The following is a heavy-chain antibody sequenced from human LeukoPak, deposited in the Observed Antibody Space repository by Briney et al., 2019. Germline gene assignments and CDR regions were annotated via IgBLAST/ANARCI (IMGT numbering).Heavy chain of an antibody. CDR2: INHSGST. V-gene: IGHV4-34*01. CDR3: ARIPTVTFFDY. CDR1: GGSFSGYY. J-gene: IGHJ4*02. D-gene: IGHD4-17*01. Sequence: SETLSLTCAVYGGSFSGYYWSWIRQPPGKGLEWIGEINHSGSTNYNPSLKSRVTISVDTSKNQFSLKLSSVTAADTAVYYCARIPTVTFFDYWGQGTLVTVSS.